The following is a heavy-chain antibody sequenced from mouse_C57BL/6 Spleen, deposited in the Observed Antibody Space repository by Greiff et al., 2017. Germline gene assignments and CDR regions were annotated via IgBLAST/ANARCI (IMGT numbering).Heavy chain of an antibody. D-gene: IGHD1-1*01. CDR3: ARRGNYYAWFAY. J-gene: IGHJ3*01. CDR1: GYTFTSYW. Sequence: VQLQQPGAELVKPGASVKMSCKASGYTFTSYWITWVKQRPGQGLEWIGEIYPGSGSTNYNENFKSKATLTVDTSDSTAYMQLSSLTSEDSAVYDCARRGNYYAWFAYWGQGTLVTVSA. V-gene: IGHV1-55*01. CDR2: IYPGSGST.